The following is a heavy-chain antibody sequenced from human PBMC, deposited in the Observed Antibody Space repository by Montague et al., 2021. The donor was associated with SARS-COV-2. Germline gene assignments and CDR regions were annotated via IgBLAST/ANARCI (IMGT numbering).Heavy chain of an antibody. CDR2: INHSGST. CDR1: GGSFSGHY. V-gene: IGHV4-34*01. J-gene: IGHJ6*02. CDR3: ARVRAVPAAMRIFSLGRSYYGMDV. D-gene: IGHD2-2*01. Sequence: SETLSLTCAVYGGSFSGHYWSWIRQPPGKGLEWIGEINHSGSTNYNPSLKSRVTISVDTSKNQFSLKLSSVTAADTAVYYCARVRAVPAAMRIFSLGRSYYGMDVWGQGTTVTVSS.